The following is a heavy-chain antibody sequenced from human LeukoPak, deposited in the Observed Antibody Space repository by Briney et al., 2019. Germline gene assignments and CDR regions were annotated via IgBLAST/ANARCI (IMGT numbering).Heavy chain of an antibody. V-gene: IGHV1-3*01. J-gene: IGHJ4*02. CDR2: INAGNGNT. Sequence: ASVKVSCKASGYTFTSYAMHWVRQAPGQRLEWMGWINAGNGNTKYSQKFQGRVTITRDTSASTAYMELSSLRSEDTAVYYCARDFMAVAGTGIDYWGQGTLVTVSS. D-gene: IGHD6-19*01. CDR1: GYTFTSYA. CDR3: ARDFMAVAGTGIDY.